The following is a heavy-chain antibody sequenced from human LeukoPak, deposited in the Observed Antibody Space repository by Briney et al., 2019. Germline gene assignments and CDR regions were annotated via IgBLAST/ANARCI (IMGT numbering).Heavy chain of an antibody. CDR3: ARVRGVRGIMNWGFDY. Sequence: SETLSLTCTVSGDSISSGGYFWSWIRQHPGKGLEWIGYIYYSGNTYYNPSLKSRTNILVDTSKNQFSLKLSSVTAADTAMYYCARVRGVRGIMNWGFDYWGQGTLVTVSS. CDR1: GDSISSGGYF. V-gene: IGHV4-31*03. J-gene: IGHJ4*02. CDR2: IYYSGNT. D-gene: IGHD3-10*01.